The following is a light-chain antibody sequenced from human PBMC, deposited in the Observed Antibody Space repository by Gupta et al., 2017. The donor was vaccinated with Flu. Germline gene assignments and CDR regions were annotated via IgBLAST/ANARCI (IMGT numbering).Light chain of an antibody. J-gene: IGLJ2*01. CDR2: DVT. V-gene: IGLV2-14*04. Sequence: SDVGGYNSVSWYQQRPGTAPKLMIYDVTNRPSGISNRFSGSKSGNTASLTISGLQAEDEADYYCSSYTSGGTLVVAFGGGTKLTVL. CDR1: SDVGGYNS. CDR3: SSYTSGGTLVVA.